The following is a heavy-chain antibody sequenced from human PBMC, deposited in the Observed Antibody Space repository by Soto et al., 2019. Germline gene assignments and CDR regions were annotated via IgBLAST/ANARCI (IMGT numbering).Heavy chain of an antibody. J-gene: IGHJ1*01. Sequence: QVQLVESGGGVVQPGRSLRLSCAASGFTFSSYAMHWVRQAPGKGLEWVAVISYDGSNKYYADSVKGRFTISRDNSKNTLYRQMNSLRAEDTAVYYCARGLMGQYMVVEYFQHWGQGTLVTVSS. D-gene: IGHD2-21*01. CDR2: ISYDGSNK. CDR3: ARGLMGQYMVVEYFQH. CDR1: GFTFSSYA. V-gene: IGHV3-30-3*01.